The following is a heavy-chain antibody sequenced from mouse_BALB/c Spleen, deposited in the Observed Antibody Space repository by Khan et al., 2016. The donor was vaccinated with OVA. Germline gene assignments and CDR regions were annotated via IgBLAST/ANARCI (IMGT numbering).Heavy chain of an antibody. CDR3: ARWGPYGNYGAY. CDR1: GYTFSSYG. Sequence: QVQLQQSGAELMKPGASVKISCKAIGYTFSSYGIEWVKQRPGHGLEWIGEILPGSGRSNYNEKYKGKATFTEDTSSNPAYMQLSSLTSEDSAVYYCARWGPYGNYGAYWGQGTLVTVSA. J-gene: IGHJ3*01. V-gene: IGHV1-9*01. D-gene: IGHD2-1*01. CDR2: ILPGSGRS.